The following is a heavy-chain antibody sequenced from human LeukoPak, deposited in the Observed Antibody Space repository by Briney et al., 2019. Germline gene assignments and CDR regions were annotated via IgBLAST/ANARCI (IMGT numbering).Heavy chain of an antibody. V-gene: IGHV3-30*18. D-gene: IGHD3-10*01. CDR3: AKDLCGLYYYGSGSVCYGMDV. CDR2: ISYDGSNK. CDR1: GFTFSSYE. J-gene: IGHJ6*04. Sequence: PGGSLRLSCAASGFTFSSYEMNWVRQAPGKGLEWVAVISYDGSNKYYADSVKGRFTISRDNSKNTLYLQMNSLRAEDTAVYYCAKDLCGLYYYGSGSVCYGMDVWGKGTTVTVSS.